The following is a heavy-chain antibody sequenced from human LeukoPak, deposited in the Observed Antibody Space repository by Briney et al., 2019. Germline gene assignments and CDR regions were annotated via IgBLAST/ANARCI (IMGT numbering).Heavy chain of an antibody. Sequence: GGSLRLACAASGFMFTTYAMSWVRQAPGKGLEWVSAIGGDGGRTYYADSVKGRFTISRDNSKDTVFLQMNSLRVEDTAVYYCAKASRQGAVASPLDYWGQGTLVTVSS. J-gene: IGHJ4*02. CDR2: IGGDGGRT. CDR1: GFMFTTYA. CDR3: AKASRQGAVASPLDY. D-gene: IGHD6-19*01. V-gene: IGHV3-23*01.